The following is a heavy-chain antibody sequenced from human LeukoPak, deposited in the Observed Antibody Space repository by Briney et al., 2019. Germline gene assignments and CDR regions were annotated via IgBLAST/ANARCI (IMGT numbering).Heavy chain of an antibody. V-gene: IGHV3-48*04. CDR2: ISGSSNSI. Sequence: AGGSLRLSCEASGFIFSTYTMNWVRQTPGKGLEWLSKISGSSNSIDYVDSVRVRFTISRGDNSLFLQMNSLRAEDTGVYYCARTSRRGGFDYWGQGTLVTVSS. J-gene: IGHJ4*02. CDR3: ARTSRRGGFDY. CDR1: GFIFSTYT. D-gene: IGHD1-1*01.